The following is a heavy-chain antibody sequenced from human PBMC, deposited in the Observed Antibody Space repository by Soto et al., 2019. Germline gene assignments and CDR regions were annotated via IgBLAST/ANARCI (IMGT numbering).Heavy chain of an antibody. CDR1: GGSFSGYY. V-gene: IGHV4-34*01. Sequence: QVQLQQWGAGLLKPSETLSLTCAVYGGSFSGYYWSWIRQPPGKGLEWIGEINHSGSTNYNPSLKSRVTISVDTSKNQFSLQLSSVTAADTAVYYCASAPPRPSIVATMRLTDNHSLLYWGQGTLVTVSS. CDR2: INHSGST. CDR3: ASAPPRPSIVATMRLTDNHSLLY. J-gene: IGHJ4*02. D-gene: IGHD5-12*01.